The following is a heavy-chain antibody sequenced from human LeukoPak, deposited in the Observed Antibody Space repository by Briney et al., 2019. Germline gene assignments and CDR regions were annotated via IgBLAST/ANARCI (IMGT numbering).Heavy chain of an antibody. CDR1: GFSFSRYW. J-gene: IGHJ6*03. CDR3: VRYAVYCISSSCYDRYYMDV. Sequence: PGGSLRLSCAASGFSFSRYWMSWVRQAPGKGLEWVANIRQDGSEKYYVDSVKGRFTISRDNAKNSLYLQMNSLRAGDTAVYYCVRYAVYCISSSCYDRYYMDVWGKGTTVTVSS. V-gene: IGHV3-7*01. D-gene: IGHD2-2*01. CDR2: IRQDGSEK.